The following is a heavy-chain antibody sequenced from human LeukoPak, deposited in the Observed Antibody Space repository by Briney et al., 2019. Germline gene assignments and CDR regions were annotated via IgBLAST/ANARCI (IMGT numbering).Heavy chain of an antibody. CDR3: LDGRGESGGY. V-gene: IGHV3-74*01. Sequence: GGSLRLSCAASGFTFGNFWMHWARQTPGKGLAWLARINSDGSGTSYADSVKGRFTISRDNAKNTLFLQMNSLRAEDTAVYYCLDGRGESGGYWGQGTLVTVSS. CDR1: GFTFGNFW. J-gene: IGHJ4*02. CDR2: INSDGSGT. D-gene: IGHD7-27*01.